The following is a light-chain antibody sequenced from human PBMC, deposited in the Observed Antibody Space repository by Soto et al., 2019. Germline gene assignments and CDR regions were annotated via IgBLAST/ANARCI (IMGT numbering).Light chain of an antibody. CDR1: QSVSSN. CDR3: QQYNNWPPGT. Sequence: EIVMTQSPATRSVSPGERATLSCRASQSVSSNLAWYQQKPGQAPRLLIYGASTRATGIPARFSGSGSGTEFTLNISSLQSEDFAVYYCQQYNNWPPGTFGQGTKVEIK. J-gene: IGKJ1*01. CDR2: GAS. V-gene: IGKV3-15*01.